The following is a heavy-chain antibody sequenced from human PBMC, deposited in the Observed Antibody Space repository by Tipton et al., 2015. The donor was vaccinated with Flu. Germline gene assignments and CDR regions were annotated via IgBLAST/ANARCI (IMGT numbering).Heavy chain of an antibody. J-gene: IGHJ6*02. CDR3: ARHLRLTGDYYYYGMDV. CDR2: IYYSGST. CDR1: GGSISSYY. Sequence: TLSLTCTVSGGSISSYYWSWIRQPPGKGLEWIGYIYYSGSTNYNPSLKSRVTISVDTSKNQFSLKLSSVTAADTAVYYCARHLRLTGDYYYYGMDVWGQGTTVTVSS. D-gene: IGHD7-27*01. V-gene: IGHV4-59*08.